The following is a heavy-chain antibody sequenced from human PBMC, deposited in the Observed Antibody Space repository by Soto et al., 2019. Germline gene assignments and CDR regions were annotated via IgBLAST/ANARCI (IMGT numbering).Heavy chain of an antibody. CDR3: ARDSEVLLWFGELSRFDY. V-gene: IGHV1-18*01. Sequence: QVQLVQSGAEVKKPGASVKVSCQASGYTFTSYGISWVRQAPGQGLEWMGWISAYNGNTNYAQKLQGRVTMTTDTSTSTAYMELRSLRSDDTAVYYCARDSEVLLWFGELSRFDYWGQGTLVTVSS. CDR1: GYTFTSYG. CDR2: ISAYNGNT. J-gene: IGHJ4*02. D-gene: IGHD3-10*01.